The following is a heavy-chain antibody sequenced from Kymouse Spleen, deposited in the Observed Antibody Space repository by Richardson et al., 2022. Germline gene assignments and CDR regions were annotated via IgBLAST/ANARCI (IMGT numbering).Heavy chain of an antibody. CDR3: ARDSYYYGSGSWFDP. CDR1: GFTFSSYG. CDR2: IWYDGSNK. V-gene: IGHV3-33*01. D-gene: IGHD3-10*01. Sequence: QVQLVESGGGVVQPGRSLRLSCAASGFTFSSYGMHWVRQAPGKGLEWVAVIWYDGSNKYYADSVKGRFTISRDNSKNTLYLQMNSLRAEDTAVYYCARDSYYYGSGSWFDPWGQGTLVTVSS. J-gene: IGHJ5*02.